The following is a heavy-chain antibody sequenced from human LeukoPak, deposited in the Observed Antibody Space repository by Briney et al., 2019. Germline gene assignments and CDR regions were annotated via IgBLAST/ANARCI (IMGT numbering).Heavy chain of an antibody. D-gene: IGHD3-22*01. CDR2: INHSGST. V-gene: IGHV4-34*01. J-gene: IGHJ3*02. CDR3: ARSVSYYYDGSARGAFDI. Sequence: PSETLSLTCAVYGGSFSGHYWTWIRQPPGKGLEWIGEINHSGSTNYNPSLKSRVTISVDTSKNQFSLKVSSVTAADTAVYYCARSVSYYYDGSARGAFDIWGQGTMVTVSS. CDR1: GGSFSGHY.